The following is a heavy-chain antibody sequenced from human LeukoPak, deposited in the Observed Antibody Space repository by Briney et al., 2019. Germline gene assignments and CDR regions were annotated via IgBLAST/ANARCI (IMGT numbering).Heavy chain of an antibody. Sequence: GASVKVSCKASGYTFTGYYMHWVRQAPGQGLEWMGRINPNSGGTNYAQKLQGRVTMTTDTSTSTAYMELRSLRSDDTAVYYCARLKSPVSYVDYWGQGTLVTVSS. D-gene: IGHD5-18*01. CDR2: INPNSGGT. V-gene: IGHV1-2*06. CDR1: GYTFTGYY. J-gene: IGHJ4*02. CDR3: ARLKSPVSYVDY.